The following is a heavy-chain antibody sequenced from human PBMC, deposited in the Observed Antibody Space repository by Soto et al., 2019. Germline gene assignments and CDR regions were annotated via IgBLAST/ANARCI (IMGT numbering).Heavy chain of an antibody. D-gene: IGHD6-13*01. Sequence: QITLKESGPTLVKPTQTLTLTCTFSGFSLSTSGVGVGWIRQPPGKALEWLALIYWDDDKRYSPSLKSRLTITKDTSKNQVVLTMTNMDPVDTATYYCAHSAAIAAAGYSQLYLFDYWGQGTLVTVSS. CDR3: AHSAAIAAAGYSQLYLFDY. J-gene: IGHJ4*02. V-gene: IGHV2-5*02. CDR1: GFSLSTSGVG. CDR2: IYWDDDK.